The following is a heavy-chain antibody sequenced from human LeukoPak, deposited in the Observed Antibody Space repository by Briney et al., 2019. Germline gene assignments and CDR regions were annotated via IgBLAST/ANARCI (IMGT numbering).Heavy chain of an antibody. CDR3: ARTVVNYFDY. J-gene: IGHJ4*02. V-gene: IGHV4-39*01. CDR2: IYYSGST. Sequence: WVRQPPGKGLEWIGSIYYSGSTYYTPSLKSRVTISVDTSKNQFSLKLSSVTAADTAVYYCARTVVNYFDYWGQGTLVTVSS.